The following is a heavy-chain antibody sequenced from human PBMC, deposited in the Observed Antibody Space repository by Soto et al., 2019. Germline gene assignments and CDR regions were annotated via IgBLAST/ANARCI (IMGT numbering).Heavy chain of an antibody. J-gene: IGHJ4*02. D-gene: IGHD6-13*01. CDR2: IYYSKST. V-gene: IGHV4-31*03. CDR1: GGSISSGGYY. CDR3: ARGSSWYGTYGY. Sequence: SETLSLTCTVSGGSISSGGYYWSWIRQHPGKGLEWIGYIYYSKSTYYNPSLKSRVTISIDTSKNQFSLNLTSVAAADTAVYYCARGSSWYGTYGYWGQGTLVTVSS.